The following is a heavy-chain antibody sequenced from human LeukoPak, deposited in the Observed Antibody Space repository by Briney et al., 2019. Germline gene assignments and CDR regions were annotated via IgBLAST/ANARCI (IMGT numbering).Heavy chain of an antibody. Sequence: PGGSLRLSCTASGFTFTSYAMTWVRQAPGKGLEWVAITANDGVSTYEADSVRGRFTIFRDNSKSTLQLQMNSLRVEDTAVYYCAKGRLPYCSGVRCYPFDNWGQGTLVTVSS. CDR1: GFTFTSYA. J-gene: IGHJ4*02. CDR2: TANDGVST. D-gene: IGHD2-15*01. V-gene: IGHV3-23*01. CDR3: AKGRLPYCSGVRCYPFDN.